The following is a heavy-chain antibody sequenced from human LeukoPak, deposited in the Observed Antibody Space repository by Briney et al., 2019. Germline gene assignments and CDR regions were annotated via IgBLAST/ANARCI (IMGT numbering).Heavy chain of an antibody. V-gene: IGHV1-46*01. CDR2: INPSGGRT. CDR3: ARDGATVTTYYYYYGMDV. CDR1: GYTFTSYY. Sequence: ASVKVSCKASGYTFTSYYMRWVRQAPGQGLEWMGIINPSGGRTSYAQKFQGRVSMTRDTSTTTVYMELSSLRSEDTAVYYCARDGATVTTYYYYYGMDVWGQGTTVTVSS. D-gene: IGHD4-17*01. J-gene: IGHJ6*02.